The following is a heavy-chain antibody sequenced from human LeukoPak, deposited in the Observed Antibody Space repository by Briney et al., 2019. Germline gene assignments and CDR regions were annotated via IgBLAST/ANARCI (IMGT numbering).Heavy chain of an antibody. D-gene: IGHD4-23*01. V-gene: IGHV4-61*02. CDR3: ARGRGGTHSFDY. J-gene: IGHJ4*02. Sequence: SQTLSLTCTVSGGSISSGSYNWSWIRQPAGKGREWIGRIYTSGSTNYNPSLKNRVTMSVDTSKKQFSLKLSSVTAADTAVYYCARGRGGTHSFDYWGQGTLVTVSS. CDR2: IYTSGST. CDR1: GGSISSGSYN.